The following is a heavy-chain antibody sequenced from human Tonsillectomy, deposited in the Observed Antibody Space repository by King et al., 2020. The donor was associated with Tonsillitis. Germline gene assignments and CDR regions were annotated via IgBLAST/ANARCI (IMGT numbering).Heavy chain of an antibody. V-gene: IGHV4-61*02. J-gene: IGHJ4*02. CDR1: GGSISSGSYC. D-gene: IGHD6-19*01. Sequence: VQLQESGPGLVKPSQTLSLTCTVSGGSISSGSYCWSWIRQPAGKGLEWIGRMYSTGSTKDNHPLKSRVTISEDTAKNQFSLKLRSVTAAVTAVYYCARTGYSSGWPRDYWGQGTLVTVSS. CDR3: ARTGYSSGWPRDY. CDR2: MYSTGST.